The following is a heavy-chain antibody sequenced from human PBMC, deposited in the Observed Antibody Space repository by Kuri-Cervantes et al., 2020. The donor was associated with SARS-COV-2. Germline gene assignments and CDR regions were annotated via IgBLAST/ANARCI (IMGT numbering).Heavy chain of an antibody. CDR2: INHSGST. D-gene: IGHD6-25*01. V-gene: IGHV4-34*01. CDR3: ARDLSRRSGGWAFDI. CDR1: GGSFSGYY. Sequence: SETLSLTCAVYGGSFSGYYWSWIRQPPGKGLEWIGEINHSGSTNYNPSLKSRVTISVDTSKNQFSLKLSSVTAADTAVYYCARDLSRRSGGWAFDIWGQGTMVTVSS. J-gene: IGHJ3*02.